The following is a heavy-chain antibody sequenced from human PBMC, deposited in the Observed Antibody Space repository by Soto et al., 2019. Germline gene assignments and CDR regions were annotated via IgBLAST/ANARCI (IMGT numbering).Heavy chain of an antibody. CDR1: GFTFSSYG. CDR2: IWYDGSYK. CDR3: ARGVDSSGLDY. D-gene: IGHD6-25*01. Sequence: QVQLVESGGGVVQPGRSLRLSCAASGFTFSSYGMHWLRQAPGTGLEWVALIWYDGSYKYYAESVKGRFTISRDNSKNTLYLQLNSLRDEDTAVYYCARGVDSSGLDYWGQGTPVTVSS. V-gene: IGHV3-33*01. J-gene: IGHJ4*02.